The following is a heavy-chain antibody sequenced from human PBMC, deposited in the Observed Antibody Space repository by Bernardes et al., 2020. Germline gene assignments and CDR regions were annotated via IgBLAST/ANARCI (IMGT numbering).Heavy chain of an antibody. D-gene: IGHD3-3*01. Sequence: TLSLTCTVSVGSISSGGYYWSWIRQHPGTGLAWIGYIYYSGSTYYNPSLKSRVTISVDTSKNQFSLQLTSVTAADTAVYYCARSLTIFGVGAQGHDDYWGQGTLVTVSS. J-gene: IGHJ4*02. CDR2: IYYSGST. CDR1: VGSISSGGYY. V-gene: IGHV4-31*03. CDR3: ARSLTIFGVGAQGHDDY.